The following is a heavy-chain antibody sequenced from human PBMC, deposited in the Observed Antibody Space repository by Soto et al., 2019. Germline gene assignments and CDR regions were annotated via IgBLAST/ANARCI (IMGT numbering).Heavy chain of an antibody. CDR1: GFTFSDYA. J-gene: IGHJ4*02. Sequence: VQLVESGGGVVQPGRSLRLSCAASGFTFSDYAMHWVRQAPGKGLEWVAVVSHDGRNTHYADSVKGRFTISRDTSKNTVSLEITRLRAEDTAVYYFAKGVPHCLVTSNFNYWGQGALVTVSS. D-gene: IGHD6-6*01. CDR2: VSHDGRNT. V-gene: IGHV3-30*18. CDR3: AKGVPHCLVTSNFNY.